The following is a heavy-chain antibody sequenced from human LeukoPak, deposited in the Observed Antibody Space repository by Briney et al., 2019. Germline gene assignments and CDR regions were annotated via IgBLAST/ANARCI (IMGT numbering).Heavy chain of an antibody. CDR3: ARVLWFGELSNYFDY. V-gene: IGHV4-34*01. J-gene: IGHJ4*02. CDR1: GGSFSGYY. D-gene: IGHD3-10*01. Sequence: PSETLSLTCAVYGGSFSGYYWNWIRQPPGKGLEWIGEINHSGTTNYNPSLKSRVTISVDTSKKQFFLKLSSVTAADTAVYYCARVLWFGELSNYFDYWGQGTLVTVSS. CDR2: INHSGTT.